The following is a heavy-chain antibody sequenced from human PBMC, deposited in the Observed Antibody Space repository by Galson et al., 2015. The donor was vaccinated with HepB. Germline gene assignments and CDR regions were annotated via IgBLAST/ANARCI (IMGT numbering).Heavy chain of an antibody. J-gene: IGHJ4*02. Sequence: SLRLSCAASGFPLMSYWMHWVRQVPGKGPVWVSRINSDGSTRDYADSVKGRFTISRDNAKNTLYLQMDSLRAEDAAVYYCARGVLYYFDNWGQGTLVTVSS. CDR1: GFPLMSYW. CDR3: ARGVLYYFDN. CDR2: INSDGSTR. V-gene: IGHV3-74*01.